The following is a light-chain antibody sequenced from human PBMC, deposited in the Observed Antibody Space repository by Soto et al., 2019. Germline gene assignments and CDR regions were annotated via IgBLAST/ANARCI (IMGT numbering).Light chain of an antibody. CDR3: AAWDDSLNGRGV. Sequence: QPVLTQPPSASGTPGQRVTISCSGSSSNIGSNTVTCYQQLPGTAPKLLIYSNNQRPSGVPDRFSGSKSGTSASLAISGLQSEDEADYYCAAWDDSLNGRGVFGTGTKVTVL. V-gene: IGLV1-44*01. CDR1: SSNIGSNT. J-gene: IGLJ1*01. CDR2: SNN.